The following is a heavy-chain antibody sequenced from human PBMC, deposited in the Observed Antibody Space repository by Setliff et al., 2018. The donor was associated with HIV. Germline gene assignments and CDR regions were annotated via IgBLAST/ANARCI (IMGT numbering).Heavy chain of an antibody. CDR3: ARADSSSWFFATFDI. V-gene: IGHV4-30-4*01. D-gene: IGHD6-13*01. CDR2: IYHSGST. Sequence: NPSETLSLTCTVSGDSINSGDYYWSWIRQPPGKGLEWIGYIYHSGSTHYNPSLNSRVAFSVDTTKNQFSLKLYSVTVADTAFYYCARADSSSWFFATFDIWGQGTMVTVS. CDR1: GDSINSGDYY. J-gene: IGHJ3*02.